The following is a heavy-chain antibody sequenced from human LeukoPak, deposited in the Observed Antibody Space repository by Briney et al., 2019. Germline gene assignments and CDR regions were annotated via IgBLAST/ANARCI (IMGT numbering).Heavy chain of an antibody. J-gene: IGHJ4*02. CDR2: ISSSNSYI. CDR1: GFTFSSYN. CDR3: ARIRSGFYFDY. V-gene: IGHV3-21*01. Sequence: EPGGSLRLSCAASGFTFSSYNMNWVRQAPGKGLEWVSFISSSNSYIYYADSVKGRFTISRDNAKNSLYLQMNSLRAEDTAVYYCARIRSGFYFDYWGQGTLVTVSS. D-gene: IGHD3-22*01.